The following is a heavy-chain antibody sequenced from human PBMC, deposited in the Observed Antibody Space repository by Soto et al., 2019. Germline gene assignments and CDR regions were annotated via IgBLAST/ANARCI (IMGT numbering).Heavy chain of an antibody. CDR2: ISSSSSYI. J-gene: IGHJ6*02. CDR1: GFTFSSYS. D-gene: IGHD6-6*01. V-gene: IGHV3-21*01. Sequence: VGSLRLSCAASGFTFSSYSMNWVRQAPGKGLEWVSSISSSSSYIYYADSVKGRFTISRDNSKNTLYLQMNSLRAEDTAVYYCARDRQLVLYYYYGMDVWGQGTTVTVSS. CDR3: ARDRQLVLYYYYGMDV.